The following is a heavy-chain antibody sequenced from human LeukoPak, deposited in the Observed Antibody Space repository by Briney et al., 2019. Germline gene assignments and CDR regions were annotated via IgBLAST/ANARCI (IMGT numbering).Heavy chain of an antibody. J-gene: IGHJ4*02. CDR3: ARGGVTTMTLRDLWLDY. CDR2: ISYDGSNK. CDR1: GFTFSSYG. V-gene: IGHV3-30*03. Sequence: PGGSLRLSCAASGFTFSSYGMHWVRQAPGKGLEWVAVISYDGSNKYYADSVKGRFTISRDNSKSTLYLQMNSLKAEDTAVYYCARGGVTTMTLRDLWLDYWGQGTLVTVSS. D-gene: IGHD4-17*01.